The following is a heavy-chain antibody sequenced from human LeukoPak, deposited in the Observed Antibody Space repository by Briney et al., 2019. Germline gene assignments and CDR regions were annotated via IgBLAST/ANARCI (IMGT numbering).Heavy chain of an antibody. CDR1: GFTFSSYG. D-gene: IGHD3-10*01. CDR2: IRYDGSNK. V-gene: IGHV3-30*02. J-gene: IGHJ6*03. Sequence: GGSLRLSCAASGFTFSSYGTHWVRQAPGKGLEWVAFIRYDGSNKYYADSVKGRFTISRDNSKNTLYLQVNSLRAEDTAVYYCAKRGRGSGSTLYYYYYMDAWGKGTTVTVSS. CDR3: AKRGRGSGSTLYYYYYMDA.